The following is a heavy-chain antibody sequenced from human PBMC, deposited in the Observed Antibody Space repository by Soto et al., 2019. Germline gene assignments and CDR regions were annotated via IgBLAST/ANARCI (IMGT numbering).Heavy chain of an antibody. CDR3: AGFPAALYYYYGMDV. Sequence: QVQLVQSGAEVKKPGASVKVSCKASGYTFTSYAMHWVRQAPGQRLEWMGWINAGNGNTQYSQKFQGRVTITRDTSASTAYMELSSLRSEDTAVYYCAGFPAALYYYYGMDVWGQGTTVTVSS. CDR1: GYTFTSYA. J-gene: IGHJ6*02. D-gene: IGHD6-13*01. V-gene: IGHV1-3*01. CDR2: INAGNGNT.